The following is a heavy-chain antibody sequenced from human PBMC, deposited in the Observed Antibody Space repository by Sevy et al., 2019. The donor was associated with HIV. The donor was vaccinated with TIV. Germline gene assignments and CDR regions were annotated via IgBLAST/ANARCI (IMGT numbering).Heavy chain of an antibody. CDR2: ISHDGSHK. CDR3: ARDPTIYASGWYYFDY. D-gene: IGHD6-19*01. V-gene: IGHV3-30*04. J-gene: IGHJ4*02. Sequence: GGSLRLSCAASGFTFRNYAIHCVRQAPGKGLEWVAVISHDGSHKYSADSVKGRFTISRDNSKNTLYLQMNSLRAEDTAMYYCARDPTIYASGWYYFDYWGQGTLVTVSS. CDR1: GFTFRNYA.